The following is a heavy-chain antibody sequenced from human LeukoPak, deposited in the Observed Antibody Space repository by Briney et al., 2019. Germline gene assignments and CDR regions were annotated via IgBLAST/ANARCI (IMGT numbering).Heavy chain of an antibody. V-gene: IGHV3-21*01. CDR1: GFTFSSYS. D-gene: IGHD6-19*01. CDR3: ARDSSGWFYYMDV. Sequence: PGGSLKLSRAASGFTFSSYSMDWVRQAPGKGLEWVSSISSSSSYIYYADSVKGRFTISRDNAKNSLYLQMNSLRAEDTAVYYCARDSSGWFYYMDVWGKGTTVTVSS. CDR2: ISSSSSYI. J-gene: IGHJ6*03.